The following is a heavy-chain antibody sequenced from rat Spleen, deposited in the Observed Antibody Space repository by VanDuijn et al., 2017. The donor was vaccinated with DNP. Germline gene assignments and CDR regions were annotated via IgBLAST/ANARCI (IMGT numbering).Heavy chain of an antibody. Sequence: EVQLVESGGDLVQPGRSLKLSCVVSGVTFSDYNMAWVRQAPKKGLEWVASIIYDGTRTYYRDSVKGRFTISRDDAKNTLSLQMNSLRSEDTATYYCARVGDLHDGGDGDVLDAWGQGTSVTVSS. V-gene: IGHV5S10*01. CDR1: GVTFSDYN. CDR2: IIYDGTRT. CDR3: ARVGDLHDGGDGDVLDA. J-gene: IGHJ4*01. D-gene: IGHD1-12*02.